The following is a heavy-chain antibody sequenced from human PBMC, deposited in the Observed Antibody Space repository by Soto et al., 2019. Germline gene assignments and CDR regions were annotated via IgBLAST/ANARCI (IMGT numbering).Heavy chain of an antibody. CDR3: ARRGRGYSHTPGTFDY. D-gene: IGHD5-18*01. V-gene: IGHV4-34*01. Sequence: SETLSLTCAVYGGSFSGYYWSWIRQPPGKGLEWIGEINHSGSTNYNPSLKSRVTISVDTSKNQFSLKLSSVTAADTAVYYCARRGRGYSHTPGTFDYWGQGTLVTVSS. CDR1: GGSFSGYY. CDR2: INHSGST. J-gene: IGHJ4*02.